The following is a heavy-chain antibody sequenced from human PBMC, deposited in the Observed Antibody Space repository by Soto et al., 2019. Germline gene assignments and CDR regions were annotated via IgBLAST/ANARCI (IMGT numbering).Heavy chain of an antibody. Sequence: QLQLQESGPGLVRPSETLSLICTVSGGSITRNDHYWGWIRQSPGKGLEWIGDIKSSGSTNYNLSLMGRVSMSVETSKNQFSLKMNSVTAADTAVYYCARLGSSGWYQGSYFDYWGQGTLVTVSS. CDR3: ARLGSSGWYQGSYFDY. J-gene: IGHJ4*02. CDR1: GGSITRNDHY. D-gene: IGHD6-19*01. V-gene: IGHV4-39*01. CDR2: IKSSGST.